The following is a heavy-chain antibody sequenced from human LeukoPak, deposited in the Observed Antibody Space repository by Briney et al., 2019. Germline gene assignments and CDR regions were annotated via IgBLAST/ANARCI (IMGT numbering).Heavy chain of an antibody. D-gene: IGHD1-26*01. CDR2: INPNSGGT. V-gene: IGHV1-2*02. CDR3: ARERVVVGAGTRYYYYMDV. CDR1: GYTFTGYY. Sequence: ASVKVSCKASGYTFTGYYMHWVRQAPGQGLEWMGWINPNSGGTNYAQKFQGRVTMTRDTSISTAYMELSRLRSDDTAVYYCARERVVVGAGTRYYYYMDVWGKGTTVTVSS. J-gene: IGHJ6*03.